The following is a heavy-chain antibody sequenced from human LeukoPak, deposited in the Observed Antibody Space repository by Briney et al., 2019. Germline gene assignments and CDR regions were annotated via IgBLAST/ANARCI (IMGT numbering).Heavy chain of an antibody. CDR1: GGSISTYY. Sequence: PSETLSLTCTVSGGSISTYYWSWIRQPPGKGLEWIGYIYYSGNTIYNSSLKSRVTISVDKSKNQFSLKLSSVTAADTAVYYCARSYSSSGYYYYGMALWGQGTTVTVSS. CDR3: ARSYSSSGYYYYGMAL. V-gene: IGHV4-59*01. CDR2: IYYSGNT. D-gene: IGHD6-6*01. J-gene: IGHJ6*02.